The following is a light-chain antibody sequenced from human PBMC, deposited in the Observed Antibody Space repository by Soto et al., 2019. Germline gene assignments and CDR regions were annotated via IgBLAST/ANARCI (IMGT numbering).Light chain of an antibody. CDR2: AAS. CDR3: QQYNRYLRT. Sequence: DIQMTQFPSSLSASVGDRVYITCRARQSIGTWLAWYQQKPERAPKSLIYAASRLQSGVPPRFSGSGSETDFTLTISSLQPEDFATYHCQQYNRYLRTFGQGTKVEIK. CDR1: QSIGTW. V-gene: IGKV1D-16*01. J-gene: IGKJ1*01.